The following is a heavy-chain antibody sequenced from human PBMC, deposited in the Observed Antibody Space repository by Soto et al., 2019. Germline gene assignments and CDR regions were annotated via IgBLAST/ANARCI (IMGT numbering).Heavy chain of an antibody. CDR3: ARVPPWGDSGSFYIQHYDS. J-gene: IGHJ5*01. CDR1: GNSFVTYA. V-gene: IGHV1-3*01. D-gene: IGHD3-10*01. Sequence: ASVKVSCKSSGNSFVTYAIHWVRQAPGQRLQWMGWINVGSGNTKYAQDFQGRVTFTRDTAATTTFMELSSLRSEDAAVYYCARVPPWGDSGSFYIQHYDSWGQGTLVTVSS. CDR2: INVGSGNT.